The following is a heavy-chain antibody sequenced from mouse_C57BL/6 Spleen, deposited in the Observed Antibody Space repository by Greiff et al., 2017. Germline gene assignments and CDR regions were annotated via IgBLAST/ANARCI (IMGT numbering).Heavy chain of an antibody. CDR3: ARDDTTVVGGFAY. D-gene: IGHD1-1*01. V-gene: IGHV3-6*01. Sequence: ESGPGLVKPSQSLSLTCSVTGYSITSGYYWNWIRQFPGNKLEWMGYISYDGSNNYNPSLKNRISITRDTSKNQFFLKLNSVTTEDTATYCCARDDTTVVGGFAYWGQGTLVTVSA. CDR1: GYSITSGYY. J-gene: IGHJ3*01. CDR2: ISYDGSN.